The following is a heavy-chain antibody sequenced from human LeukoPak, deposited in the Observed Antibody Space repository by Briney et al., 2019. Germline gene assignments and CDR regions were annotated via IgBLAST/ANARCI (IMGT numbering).Heavy chain of an antibody. Sequence: SETLSLTCTVSGGSISSGTYYWSWIRQPPGKGLEWIGYIYYSGSTYYNPSLKSRVTISVDTSKNQFSLKLSSVTAADTAVYYCARHLGGQLTGPGYWGQGTLVTVSS. J-gene: IGHJ4*02. CDR2: IYYSGST. V-gene: IGHV4-31*03. CDR1: GGSISSGTYY. D-gene: IGHD6-13*01. CDR3: ARHLGGQLTGPGY.